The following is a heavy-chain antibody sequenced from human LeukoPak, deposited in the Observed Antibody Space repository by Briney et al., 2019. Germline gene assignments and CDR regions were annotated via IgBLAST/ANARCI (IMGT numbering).Heavy chain of an antibody. D-gene: IGHD2/OR15-2a*01. Sequence: PSETLSLTCAVYGGSFSGYYWSWIRQPPGKGLEWIGSIYYSGRTYYNPSLKSRVTISVDTSTNQFSLKLNSVPAADTAVYYCARILYSNNIDYWGQGTLVTVSS. CDR1: GGSFSGYY. CDR2: IYYSGRT. V-gene: IGHV4-34*01. CDR3: ARILYSNNIDY. J-gene: IGHJ4*02.